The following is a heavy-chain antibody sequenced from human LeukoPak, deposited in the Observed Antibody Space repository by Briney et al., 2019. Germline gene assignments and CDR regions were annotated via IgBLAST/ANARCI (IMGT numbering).Heavy chain of an antibody. Sequence: PGGSLRLSCAASEFTFSDYAMNWVRQAPGKGLEWVSTINYSGDTTYYADSVTGRFTISRDNAMNTLYLQMNSLRAEDTAVYYCAKGRRAPLVGTITKSWIDYWGQGTLVTVSS. J-gene: IGHJ4*02. CDR3: AKGRRAPLVGTITKSWIDY. CDR1: EFTFSDYA. V-gene: IGHV3-23*01. D-gene: IGHD1-7*01. CDR2: INYSGDTT.